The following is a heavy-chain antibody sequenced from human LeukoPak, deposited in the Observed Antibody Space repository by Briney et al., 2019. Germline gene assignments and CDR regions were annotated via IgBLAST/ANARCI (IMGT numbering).Heavy chain of an antibody. D-gene: IGHD3-10*01. V-gene: IGHV3-48*03. CDR1: GFTFSSYE. CDR3: ARDSTMVRGAPTAFDI. CDR2: ISSSGSTI. Sequence: PGGSLRLSCAASGFTFSSYEMNWVRQAPGKGLEWASYISSSGSTIYYADSVKGRFTISRDNAKNSLYLQMNSLRAEDTAVYYCARDSTMVRGAPTAFDIWGQGTMVTVSS. J-gene: IGHJ3*02.